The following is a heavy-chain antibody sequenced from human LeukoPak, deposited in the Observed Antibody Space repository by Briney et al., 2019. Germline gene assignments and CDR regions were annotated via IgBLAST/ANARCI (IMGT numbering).Heavy chain of an antibody. D-gene: IGHD3-3*01. CDR2: IIPIFGTA. CDR3: ARDHDFWSGYSGY. Sequence: SVKVSCKASGGTFSSYAISWVRQAPGQGLEWMGGIIPIFGTANYAQKLQGRVTMTTDTSTSTAYMELRSLRSDDTAVYYCARDHDFWSGYSGYWGQGTLVTVSS. J-gene: IGHJ4*02. V-gene: IGHV1-69*05. CDR1: GGTFSSYA.